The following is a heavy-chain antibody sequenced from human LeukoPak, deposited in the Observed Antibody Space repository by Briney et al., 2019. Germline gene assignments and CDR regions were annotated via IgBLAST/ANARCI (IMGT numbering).Heavy chain of an antibody. D-gene: IGHD2-2*01. CDR2: INSDGSST. Sequence: GGSLRLSCAASGFTFSSYWMHWVRQAPGKGLVWVSRINSDGSSTSYADSVKDRFTISRDNSKNTLYLQMNSLRAEDTAVYYCARVRSTTSYFYFDYWGQGTLVTVSS. CDR1: GFTFSSYW. CDR3: ARVRSTTSYFYFDY. J-gene: IGHJ4*02. V-gene: IGHV3-74*01.